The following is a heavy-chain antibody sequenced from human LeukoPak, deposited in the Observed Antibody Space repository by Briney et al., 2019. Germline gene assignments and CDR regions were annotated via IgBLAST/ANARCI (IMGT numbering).Heavy chain of an antibody. CDR2: IYYSGST. CDR1: GGSISSSSYY. Sequence: PSETLSLTCTVSGGSISSSSYYWGWIRQPPGKGLEWIGSIYYSGSTYYNPSLKSRVTISVDTSKNQFSLKLSSVTTADTAVYYCARTSDITMVRGVINYGMDVWGQGTTVTVSS. V-gene: IGHV4-39*07. CDR3: ARTSDITMVRGVINYGMDV. J-gene: IGHJ6*02. D-gene: IGHD3-10*01.